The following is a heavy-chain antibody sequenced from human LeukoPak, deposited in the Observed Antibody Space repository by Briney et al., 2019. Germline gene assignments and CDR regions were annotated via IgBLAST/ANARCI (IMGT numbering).Heavy chain of an antibody. CDR3: ARVYYYDSSGYHDAFDI. D-gene: IGHD3-22*01. J-gene: IGHJ3*02. V-gene: IGHV4-39*07. Sequence: SETLSLTCTVSGGSISSSSYYWGWIRQPPGKGLEWIGSIYYSGSTYYNPSLKSRVTISVDTSKNQFSLKLSSVTAADTAVYYCARVYYYDSSGYHDAFDIWGQGTMVTVSS. CDR1: GGSISSSSYY. CDR2: IYYSGST.